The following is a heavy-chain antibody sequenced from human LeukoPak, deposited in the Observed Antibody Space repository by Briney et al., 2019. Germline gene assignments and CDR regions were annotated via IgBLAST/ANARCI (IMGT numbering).Heavy chain of an antibody. V-gene: IGHV4-59*08. CDR3: ARFTGTMPFFKYYFDY. Sequence: PSETLSLTCTVSGGSISSYYWSWIRQPPGKGLEWIGYIYYSGSTNYNPSLKSRVTISVDTSKNQFSLKLSSVTAADTAVYYCARFTGTMPFFKYYFDYWGQGTLVTVSS. CDR1: GGSISSYY. J-gene: IGHJ4*02. D-gene: IGHD1-7*01. CDR2: IYYSGST.